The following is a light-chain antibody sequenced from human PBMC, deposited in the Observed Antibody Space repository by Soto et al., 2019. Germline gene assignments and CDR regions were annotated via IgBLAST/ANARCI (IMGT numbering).Light chain of an antibody. V-gene: IGKV3-20*01. CDR1: PSVSINC. Sequence: ILLPQSPATLSFSRRERATLSCGSTPSVSINCLTFYKQKRGQDPRLLIYGASIRAIGMPDSVSGSGSGTELTLTMSRLEREDFAVYYCQQYGRSPLTFGPGIKVDIK. CDR3: QQYGRSPLT. J-gene: IGKJ3*01. CDR2: GAS.